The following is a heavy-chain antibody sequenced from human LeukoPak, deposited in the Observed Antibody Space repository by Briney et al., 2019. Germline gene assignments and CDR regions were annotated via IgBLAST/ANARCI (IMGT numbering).Heavy chain of an antibody. J-gene: IGHJ5*02. CDR2: IYYSGST. Sequence: SEPLSLTCTVSGGSISSSSYYWGWIRQPPGKGLEWIGSIYYSGSTYYHPSLKSRVTISVDTSKNHFSLKLSSVTAADTAVYYCARQRITMIVGNWFDPWGQGTLVTVSS. CDR1: GGSISSSSYY. V-gene: IGHV4-39*01. CDR3: ARQRITMIVGNWFDP. D-gene: IGHD3-22*01.